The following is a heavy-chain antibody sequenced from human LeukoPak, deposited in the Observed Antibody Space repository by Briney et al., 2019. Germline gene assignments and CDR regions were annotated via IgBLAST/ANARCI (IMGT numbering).Heavy chain of an antibody. J-gene: IGHJ4*02. CDR3: RRDLGWELPAEAY. V-gene: IGHV3-23*01. CDR1: GFTFKNYV. Sequence: GGSLRLSCAASGFTFKNYVMNWVRQAPGKGLEWLATIYGSGVSISYADSVKGRFTISSDNSNNTLYLQMNSLRADDTAMYYRRRDLGWELPAEAYWGQGILVTVSS. D-gene: IGHD1-26*01. CDR2: IYGSGVSI.